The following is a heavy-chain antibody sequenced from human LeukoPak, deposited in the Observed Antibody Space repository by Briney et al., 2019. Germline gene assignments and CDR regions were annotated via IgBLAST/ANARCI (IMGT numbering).Heavy chain of an antibody. CDR2: IYYGGSP. V-gene: IGHV4-39*01. D-gene: IGHD1-26*01. CDR3: ARRPIVGSTGFYFDP. CDR1: GGSISTTTNS. Sequence: SETLSLTCNVSGGSISTTTNSWGWAWIRQRPAKGLEWIGSIYYGGSPYYTSSLKSRVTISVDTSKNQFSLKLASLTAADTAVYYCARRPIVGSTGFYFDPWGPGTLVTVSS. J-gene: IGHJ5*02.